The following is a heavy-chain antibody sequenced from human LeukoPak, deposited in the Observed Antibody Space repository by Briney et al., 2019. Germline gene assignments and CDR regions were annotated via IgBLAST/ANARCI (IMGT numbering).Heavy chain of an antibody. CDR3: ARDIFVTMHPDAFDI. D-gene: IGHD2-2*01. Sequence: ASVKVSCKVSGYTLTELSMHWVRQAPGKGLEWMGGFDPEDGETIYAQKFQGRVTMTEDTSTDTAYMELSSLRSEDTAVYYCARDIFVTMHPDAFDIWGQGTMVTVSS. CDR2: FDPEDGET. V-gene: IGHV1-24*01. CDR1: GYTLTELS. J-gene: IGHJ3*02.